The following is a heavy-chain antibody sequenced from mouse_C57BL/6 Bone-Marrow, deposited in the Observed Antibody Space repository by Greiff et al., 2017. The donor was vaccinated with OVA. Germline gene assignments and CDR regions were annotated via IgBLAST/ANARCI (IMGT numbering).Heavy chain of an antibody. CDR3: AKSDGYWTYWYFDV. J-gene: IGHJ1*03. Sequence: VKLQESGPGLVQPSQSLSITCTVSGFSLTSYGVHWVRQSPGKGLEWLGVIWRGGSTDYNAAFMSRLSITKDNSKSQVFFKMNSLQADDTAIYYCAKSDGYWTYWYFDVWGTGTTVTVSS. V-gene: IGHV2-5*01. CDR2: IWRGGST. CDR1: GFSLTSYG. D-gene: IGHD2-3*01.